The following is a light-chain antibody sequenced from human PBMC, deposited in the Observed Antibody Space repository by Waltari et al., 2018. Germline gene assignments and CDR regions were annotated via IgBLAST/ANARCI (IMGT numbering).Light chain of an antibody. CDR1: QRVGSNS. J-gene: IGKJ1*01. Sequence: EIVLTQSPGTASLSPGDRVTLSCRASQRVGSNSLAWYQQKPGQAPRLVIYRASRRATGIPDRFSGRGSGTDFSLTISRLEPEDFAVYYCQQHGTLPATFGQGTKVEIK. V-gene: IGKV3-20*01. CDR2: RAS. CDR3: QQHGTLPAT.